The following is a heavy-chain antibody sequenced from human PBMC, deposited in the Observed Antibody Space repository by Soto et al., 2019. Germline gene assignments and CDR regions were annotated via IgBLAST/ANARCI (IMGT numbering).Heavy chain of an antibody. CDR2: ISGSGGST. V-gene: IGHV3-23*01. CDR1: GFTFSSYA. CDR3: AKDYSLDYYYYYMDV. J-gene: IGHJ6*03. D-gene: IGHD4-4*01. Sequence: GGSLRLSCAASGFTFSSYAMSWVRQAPGKGLEWVSAISGSGGSTYYADSVKGRFTISRDNSKNTLYLQMNSLRAEDTAVYYCAKDYSLDYYYYYMDVWGKGTTVTVSS.